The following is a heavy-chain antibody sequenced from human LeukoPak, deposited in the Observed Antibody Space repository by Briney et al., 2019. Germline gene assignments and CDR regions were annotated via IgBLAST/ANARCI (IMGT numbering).Heavy chain of an antibody. V-gene: IGHV3-23*01. Sequence: GGSLRLSPSASVFTLCAFAMTSVRHLPGKGLEWVSTISGNGLQTFYADSVKGRFSVSRDNSVNIVYLQMDSLRADDSALYSWAKDAIYLDSSCYFIPFVYWGPGTLVTVAS. CDR3: AKDAIYLDSSCYFIPFVY. D-gene: IGHD3-22*01. J-gene: IGHJ4*02. CDR2: ISGNGLQT. CDR1: VFTLCAFA.